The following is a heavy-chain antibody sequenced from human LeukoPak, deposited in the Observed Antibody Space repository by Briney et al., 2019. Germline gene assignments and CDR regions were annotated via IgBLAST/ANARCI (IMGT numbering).Heavy chain of an antibody. D-gene: IGHD6-6*01. V-gene: IGHV4-4*02. CDR3: ARGRGYSSSSAYNWFDP. Sequence: SETLSLTCAVSGGSISSSNWWSWVRQPPGKGLEWIGEIYHSGSTNYNPSLKSRVTISVDKSKNQFSLKLSSVTAADTAVYYCARGRGYSSSSAYNWFDPWGQGTLVTVSS. CDR2: IYHSGST. J-gene: IGHJ5*02. CDR1: GGSISSSNW.